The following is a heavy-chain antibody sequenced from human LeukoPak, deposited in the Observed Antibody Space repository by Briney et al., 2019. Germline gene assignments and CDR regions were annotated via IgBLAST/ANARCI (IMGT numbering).Heavy chain of an antibody. CDR2: INWNGGST. D-gene: IGHD4-17*01. J-gene: IGHJ4*02. CDR3: ARAQTYGDSRLLLDY. Sequence: GGSLRLSCAASGFTFRSNWMHWVRQAPGKGLEWVSGINWNGGSTGYADSVEGRSTIFRDNAKNSQYLQMNSLRVEDTALYYCARAQTYGDSRLLLDYWGQGTLVTVSS. V-gene: IGHV3-20*04. CDR1: GFTFRSNW.